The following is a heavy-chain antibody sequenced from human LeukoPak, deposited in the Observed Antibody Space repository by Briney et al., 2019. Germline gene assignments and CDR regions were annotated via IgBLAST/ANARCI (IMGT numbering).Heavy chain of an antibody. CDR2: ISYDGSNK. CDR3: AKDQVEWLVRGYFDY. CDR1: GFNFSSYG. D-gene: IGHD6-19*01. J-gene: IGHJ4*02. Sequence: GRSLRLSCAASGFNFSSYGMHWVRQAPGKGLEWVAVISYDGSNKYYADSVKGRFTISRDNSKNTLYLQMNSLRAEDTAVYYCAKDQVEWLVRGYFDYWGQGTLVTVSS. V-gene: IGHV3-30*18.